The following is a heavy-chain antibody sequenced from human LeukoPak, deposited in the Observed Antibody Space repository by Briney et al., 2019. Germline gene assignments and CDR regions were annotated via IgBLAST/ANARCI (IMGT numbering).Heavy chain of an antibody. CDR1: GGSISSGSYY. J-gene: IGHJ6*03. Sequence: PSETLSLTCTDSGGSISSGSYYWSWIRQPAGKGLEWIGRIYTSGSTNYNPSLKSRVTMSVDTSKNQFSLKLSSVTAADTAVYYCARGQFWVRGVINYYYYYYMDVWGKGTTVTVSS. CDR3: ARGQFWVRGVINYYYYYYMDV. V-gene: IGHV4-61*02. D-gene: IGHD3-10*01. CDR2: IYTSGST.